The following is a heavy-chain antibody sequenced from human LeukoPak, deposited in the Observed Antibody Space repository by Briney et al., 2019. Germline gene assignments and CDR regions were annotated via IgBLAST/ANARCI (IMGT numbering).Heavy chain of an antibody. J-gene: IGHJ5*02. Sequence: ASVKVSCKASGNTFTSYYIHWVRQAPGQGLEWMGWINPDSGGTNYAQQFQGRVTKTRDTSISTVYMDLSRLRSDDTAMYYCVREARAGNWFDPWGQGTLVIVSS. CDR2: INPDSGGT. CDR3: VREARAGNWFDP. V-gene: IGHV1-2*02. CDR1: GNTFTSYY.